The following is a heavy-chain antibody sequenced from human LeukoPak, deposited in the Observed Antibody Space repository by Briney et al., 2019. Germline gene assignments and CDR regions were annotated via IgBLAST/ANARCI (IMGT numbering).Heavy chain of an antibody. CDR3: ARGTPLNPEISGFDY. J-gene: IGHJ4*02. Sequence: GGSLRLSCAASGFTFSSYSMNWVRQAPGKGLEWVSSISSSSSYIYYADSVKGRFTISRDNAKNSLYLQMNSLRAEDAAVYYCARGTPLNPEISGFDYWGRGTLVTVSS. CDR1: GFTFSSYS. D-gene: IGHD1-14*01. V-gene: IGHV3-21*01. CDR2: ISSSSSYI.